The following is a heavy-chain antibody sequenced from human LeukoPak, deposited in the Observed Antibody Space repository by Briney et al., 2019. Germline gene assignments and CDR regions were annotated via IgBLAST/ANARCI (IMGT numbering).Heavy chain of an antibody. J-gene: IGHJ4*02. V-gene: IGHV6-1*01. D-gene: IGHD4-17*01. Sequence: SQTLSLTCAISGGSVSSNSAAWNWITQSPSRGAEGLGGTYYKSKWYNNYAVSVKSRISINPDTSKNQFSLQLNSVTPEDTAVYSCARARDYGDISFDYWGQGTLVTVSS. CDR1: GGSVSSNSAA. CDR3: ARARDYGDISFDY. CDR2: TYYKSKWYN.